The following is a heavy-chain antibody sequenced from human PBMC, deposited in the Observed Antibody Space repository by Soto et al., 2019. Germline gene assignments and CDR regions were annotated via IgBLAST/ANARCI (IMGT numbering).Heavy chain of an antibody. V-gene: IGHV3-30*18. CDR1: GFTFSGYG. D-gene: IGHD6-19*01. CDR3: AKDRASEPNSDWTQGH. CDR2: ISYDGRTK. Sequence: PGGSLRLSCAASGFTFSGYGMHWVRQAPGKGLEWVAAISYDGRTKYYADSVKGRFTISRDNSTGTLDLQMNSLRVEDAAIYYCAKDRASEPNSDWTQGHWGQGTLVTVSS. J-gene: IGHJ4*02.